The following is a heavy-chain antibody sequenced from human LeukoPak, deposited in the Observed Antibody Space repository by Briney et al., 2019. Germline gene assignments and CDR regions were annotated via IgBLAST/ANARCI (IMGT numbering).Heavy chain of an antibody. CDR3: AKAQSRIAAAGTGFDY. CDR1: GFTFSSYA. D-gene: IGHD6-13*01. J-gene: IGHJ4*02. CDR2: ISGSGGST. Sequence: GGSLRLSRAASGFTFSSYAMSWVRQAPGKGLEWVSAISGSGGSTYYADSVKGRFTISRDNSKNTLYLQMSSLRAEDTAVYYCAKAQSRIAAAGTGFDYWGQGTLVTVSS. V-gene: IGHV3-23*01.